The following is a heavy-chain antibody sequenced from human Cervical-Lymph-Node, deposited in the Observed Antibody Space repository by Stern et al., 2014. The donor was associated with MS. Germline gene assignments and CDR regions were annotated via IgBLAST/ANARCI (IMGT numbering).Heavy chain of an antibody. CDR2: ITGAGAT. J-gene: IGHJ6*02. Sequence: EMQLEESGGGLVQPGGSLRLSCAASGFTLKTYAMNWVRQAPGKGLEWVTGITGAGATFHAGSVKGRFAISRDNSENTLYLEMNSLRVDDTAVYYCAKGLAGAGLINYGMDVWGQGTTVTVSS. CDR1: GFTLKTYA. V-gene: IGHV3-23*04. D-gene: IGHD6-13*01. CDR3: AKGLAGAGLINYGMDV.